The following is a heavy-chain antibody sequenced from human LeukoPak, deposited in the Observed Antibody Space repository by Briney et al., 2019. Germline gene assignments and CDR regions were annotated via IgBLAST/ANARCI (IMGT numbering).Heavy chain of an antibody. J-gene: IGHJ3*02. V-gene: IGHV3-64*04. D-gene: IGHD2-2*02. CDR3: AREGYCSSTSCYTLGDAFDI. Sequence: GGSLRLSCSASGFPFSSYAMHWVRQAPGKGLEYVSAISDSGGSTYYADSVKGRFTISRDNSKNTLYLQMNSLRAEDTAVYYCAREGYCSSTSCYTLGDAFDIWGQGAMVTVSS. CDR1: GFPFSSYA. CDR2: ISDSGGST.